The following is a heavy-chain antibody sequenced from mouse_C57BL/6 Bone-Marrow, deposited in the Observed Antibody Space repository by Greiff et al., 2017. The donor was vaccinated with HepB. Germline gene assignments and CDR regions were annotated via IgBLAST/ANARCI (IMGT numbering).Heavy chain of an antibody. D-gene: IGHD2-14*01. CDR3: ARKGVPPPWFAY. J-gene: IGHJ3*01. Sequence: QVHVKQPGAELVKPGASVKMSCKASGYTFTSYWITWVKQRPGQGLEWIGDIYPGSGSTNYNEKFKSKATLTVDTSSSTAYMQLSSLTSEDSAVYYCARKGVPPPWFAYWGQGTLVTVSA. CDR1: GYTFTSYW. V-gene: IGHV1-55*01. CDR2: IYPGSGST.